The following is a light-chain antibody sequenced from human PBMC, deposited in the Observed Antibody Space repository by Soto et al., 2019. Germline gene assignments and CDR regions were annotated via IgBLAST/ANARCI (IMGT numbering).Light chain of an antibody. J-gene: IGKJ4*01. CDR3: RQYGRSPLT. Sequence: ENVLTQSPGTLSFSPGGKATLPCRASQSVSSSYLAWYQQKPGQAPRLLIYGASSRATGIPDRFSGSGSGTDFTLTISRLEPEDFAVYYCRQYGRSPLTFGGGTKVDIK. CDR1: QSVSSSY. CDR2: GAS. V-gene: IGKV3-20*01.